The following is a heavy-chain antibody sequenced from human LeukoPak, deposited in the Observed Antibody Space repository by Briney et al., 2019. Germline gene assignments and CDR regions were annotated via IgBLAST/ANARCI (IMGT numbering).Heavy chain of an antibody. J-gene: IGHJ4*02. D-gene: IGHD6-19*01. CDR1: GGTFSSYA. Sequence: ASVTVSCKASGGTFSSYAISWVRQAPGQGLEWMGGIIPIFGTANYAQKFQGRVTITADESTSTAYMELSSLRSEDTAVYYCASGYSSGWWGTDYWGQGTLVTVSS. CDR2: IIPIFGTA. V-gene: IGHV1-69*13. CDR3: ASGYSSGWWGTDY.